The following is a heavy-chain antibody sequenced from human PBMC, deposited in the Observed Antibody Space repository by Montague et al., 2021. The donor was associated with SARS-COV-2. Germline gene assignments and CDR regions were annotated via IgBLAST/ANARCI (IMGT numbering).Heavy chain of an antibody. D-gene: IGHD3-9*01. CDR2: IYYSGST. J-gene: IGHJ1*01. Sequence: SETLSLTCTVSGGSLSSYYWSWIRQPPGKGLEWIGYIYYSGSTNYNPSLKSRVTISVDTSKNQFSLNLSSVTAADTAVYYCARHVSGGLTHFHHWGQGSLVTVSS. CDR1: GGSLSSYY. V-gene: IGHV4-59*08. CDR3: ARHVSGGLTHFHH.